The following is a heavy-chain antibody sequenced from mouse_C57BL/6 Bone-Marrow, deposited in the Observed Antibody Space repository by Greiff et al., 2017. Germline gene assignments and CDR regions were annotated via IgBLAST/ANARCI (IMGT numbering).Heavy chain of an antibody. CDR3: TRDSYSNLWYFDV. J-gene: IGHJ1*03. CDR1: GFTFSSYA. V-gene: IGHV5-9-1*02. Sequence: DVMLVESGEGLVKPGGSLKLSCAASGFTFSSYAMSWVRQTPEKRLEWVAYISSGGDYIYYADTVKGRFTISRDNARNTLYLQMSSLKSEDTAMYYCTRDSYSNLWYFDVWGTGTTVTVSS. CDR2: ISSGGDYI. D-gene: IGHD2-5*01.